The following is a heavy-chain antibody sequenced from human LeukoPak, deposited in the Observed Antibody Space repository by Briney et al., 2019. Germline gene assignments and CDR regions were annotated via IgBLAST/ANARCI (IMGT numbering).Heavy chain of an antibody. CDR1: GGSISSSSYY. D-gene: IGHD1-26*01. CDR2: IYYSGST. V-gene: IGHV4-39*01. J-gene: IGHJ4*02. Sequence: PSETLSLTCTVSGGSISSSSYYWGWIRQPPGKGLEWIGSIYYSGSTYYNPSLKSRATISVDTSKNQFSLKLSSVTAADTAVYYCARHRVDGGSYYRSYYFDYWGQGTLVTVSS. CDR3: ARHRVDGGSYYRSYYFDY.